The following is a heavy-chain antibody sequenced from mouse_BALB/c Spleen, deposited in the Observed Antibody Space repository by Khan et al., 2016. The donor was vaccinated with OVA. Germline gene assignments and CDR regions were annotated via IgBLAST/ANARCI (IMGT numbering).Heavy chain of an antibody. Sequence: VQLQQSGPELVKPGASVKMSCKASGYTFTSYVMHWLRQKPGQGLEWIGYIYPYNDDTKYNEKFKGKATLTSDKSSSTAYMELSSLTSEDSAVYDCAKNYRYDVYFDYWGQGTTLTGSA. J-gene: IGHJ2*01. CDR2: IYPYNDDT. CDR1: GYTFTSYV. V-gene: IGHV1S136*01. D-gene: IGHD2-14*01. CDR3: AKNYRYDVYFDY.